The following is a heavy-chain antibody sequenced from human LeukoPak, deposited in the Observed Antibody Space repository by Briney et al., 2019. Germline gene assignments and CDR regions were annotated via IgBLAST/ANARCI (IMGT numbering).Heavy chain of an antibody. J-gene: IGHJ4*02. D-gene: IGHD6-19*01. CDR3: AKKRAARAGMSKNCDY. V-gene: IGHV4-30-4*08. CDR1: GGSISSGDYY. CDR2: IYYSGNT. Sequence: SQTLSLTCIVSGGSISSGDYYWSWIRQPPGKGLEWIGYIYYSGNTHYSPSLESRATISADTSKNQFSLKLTSVTSADTAVYYCAKKRAARAGMSKNCDYGGRGTLVTVS.